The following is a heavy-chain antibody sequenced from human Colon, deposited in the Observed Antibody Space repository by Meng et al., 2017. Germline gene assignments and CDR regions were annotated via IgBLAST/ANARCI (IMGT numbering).Heavy chain of an antibody. Sequence: QVQLQQWGAGLLKPVGTVYLTCAVYGGSFSDYYWRWIRQPPGKGLAWIGEINHSGSTNYNPSLKSRVTISVDTSKSQFSLNVTSVSAADTAVYYCARFYGSGTFEVHDYWGQGTLVTVSS. J-gene: IGHJ4*02. CDR3: ARFYGSGTFEVHDY. CDR1: GGSFSDYY. D-gene: IGHD3-10*01. V-gene: IGHV4-34*01. CDR2: INHSGST.